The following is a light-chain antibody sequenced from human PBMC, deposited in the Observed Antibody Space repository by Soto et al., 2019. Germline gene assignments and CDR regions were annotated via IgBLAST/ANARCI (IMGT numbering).Light chain of an antibody. J-gene: IGLJ3*02. CDR2: EVS. CDR3: SSYASGNTWV. Sequence: QSVLTQPASVSGSPGQSITISCTGTTRDVGGYNYVSWYQQHPGTAPKLMIYEVSSRPSGVSKRFSGSKSGNTASLTISGLQSEDEADYSCSSYASGNTWVFGGGTKLTVL. CDR1: TRDVGGYNY. V-gene: IGLV2-14*01.